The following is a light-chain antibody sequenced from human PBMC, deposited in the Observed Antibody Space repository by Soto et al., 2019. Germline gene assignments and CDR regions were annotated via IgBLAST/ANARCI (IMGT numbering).Light chain of an antibody. CDR1: QAIGSH. CDR2: GAS. V-gene: IGKV1-27*01. Sequence: DIQMTQSPSSLSASLGDRVTITCLASQAIGSHLAWYQQKPGKVPKLLINGASTLQSGVPSRFSGSGSGTDFTLTISSLQPEDYASYYCQKYNSVPRTFGQRTKVE. CDR3: QKYNSVPRT. J-gene: IGKJ1*01.